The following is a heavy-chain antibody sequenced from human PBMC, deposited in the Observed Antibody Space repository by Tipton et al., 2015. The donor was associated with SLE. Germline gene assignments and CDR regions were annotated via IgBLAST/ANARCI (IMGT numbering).Heavy chain of an antibody. D-gene: IGHD1-26*01. CDR3: ARDRGWELLRSWFDP. V-gene: IGHV3-30*03. J-gene: IGHJ5*02. CDR1: GFTFSSYG. CDR2: ISYDGSNK. Sequence: SLRLSCSASGFTFSSYGMHWVRQAPGKGLEWVAIISYDGSNKYYADSVKGRFTISRDNSKNTLYLQMNSLRAEDTAVYYCARDRGWELLRSWFDPWGQGTLVTVSS.